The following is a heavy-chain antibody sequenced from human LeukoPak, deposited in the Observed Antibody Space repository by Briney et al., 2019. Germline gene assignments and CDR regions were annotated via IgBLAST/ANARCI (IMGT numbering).Heavy chain of an antibody. D-gene: IGHD4-17*01. CDR1: GYTFTGYY. V-gene: IGHV1-2*02. Sequence: ASVKGSCKASGYTFTGYYMHWVRQAPGQGLEWMGWINPNSGGTNYAQKFQGRVTMTRDTSISTAYMELSRLRSDDTAVYYCARDEDYGDPTGDYWGQGTLVTVSS. CDR3: ARDEDYGDPTGDY. J-gene: IGHJ4*02. CDR2: INPNSGGT.